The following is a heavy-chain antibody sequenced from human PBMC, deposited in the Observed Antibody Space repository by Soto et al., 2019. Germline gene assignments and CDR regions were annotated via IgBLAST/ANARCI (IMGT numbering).Heavy chain of an antibody. J-gene: IGHJ4*02. CDR2: INHSGST. D-gene: IGHD2-15*01. CDR3: ARGLLSRSTPFDY. V-gene: IGHV4-34*01. Sequence: SETLSLTCAVYGGSFSGYYWSWIRQPPGKGLEWIGEINHSGSTNYNPSLKSRVTISVDTSKNQFSLKLSSVTAADTAVYYCARGLLSRSTPFDYWGQGTLVTVSS. CDR1: GGSFSGYY.